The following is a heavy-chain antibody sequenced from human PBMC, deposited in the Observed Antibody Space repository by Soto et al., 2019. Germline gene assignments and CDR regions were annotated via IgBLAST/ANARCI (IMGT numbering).Heavy chain of an antibody. D-gene: IGHD6-19*01. Sequence: GGSLRLSCAASGFTFRSYAMSWVRQAPGKGLEWVSGISGSGISTHYADSVKGRFTVSRDHSKNTLYLQMSSLRAEDTAVYYCARDRGRSTFDDWGQGTPVTVSS. CDR2: ISGSGIST. J-gene: IGHJ4*02. CDR1: GFTFRSYA. V-gene: IGHV3-23*01. CDR3: ARDRGRSTFDD.